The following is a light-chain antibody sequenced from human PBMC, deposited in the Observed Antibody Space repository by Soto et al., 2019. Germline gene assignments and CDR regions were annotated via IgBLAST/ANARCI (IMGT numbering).Light chain of an antibody. V-gene: IGKV4-1*01. CDR1: QSVLYSSNNKNC. CDR3: QQYYSTPFT. CDR2: WAS. Sequence: DIVMTQSPDSLAVSLGERATINCKSSQSVLYSSNNKNCLAWYQQRPGQPPKLLIYWASTRESGVPDRFTGSGSGTDFALTISSLQAEDVAVYYCQQYYSTPFTFGPGTKVHIK. J-gene: IGKJ3*01.